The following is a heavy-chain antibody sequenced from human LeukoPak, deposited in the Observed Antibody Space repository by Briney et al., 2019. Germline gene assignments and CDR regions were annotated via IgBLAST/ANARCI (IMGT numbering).Heavy chain of an antibody. J-gene: IGHJ4*02. Sequence: PSETLSLTCTVSGGSISSYYWSWIRQPPGKGLEWIGYIYYSGSTNYNPSLKSRVTISVDTSKNQFSLKLSSVTAADTAAYYCARVWWYFDYWGQGTLVTVSS. CDR3: ARVWWYFDY. CDR2: IYYSGST. CDR1: GGSISSYY. V-gene: IGHV4-59*12. D-gene: IGHD2-15*01.